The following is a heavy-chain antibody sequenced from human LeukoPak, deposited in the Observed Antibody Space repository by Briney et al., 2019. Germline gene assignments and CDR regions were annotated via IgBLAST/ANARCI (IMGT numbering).Heavy chain of an antibody. Sequence: PGGSLRLSCAASGFTFSDYYMNWIRQAPGKGLEWVSYISSSGSTIYYADSVKGRFTISRDNAKNSLYLQMNSLRAEDTAVYYCARVNRRRQQLVQMKAFDIWGQGTMVTVSS. D-gene: IGHD6-13*01. CDR1: GFTFSDYY. V-gene: IGHV3-11*04. CDR3: ARVNRRRQQLVQMKAFDI. CDR2: ISSSGSTI. J-gene: IGHJ3*02.